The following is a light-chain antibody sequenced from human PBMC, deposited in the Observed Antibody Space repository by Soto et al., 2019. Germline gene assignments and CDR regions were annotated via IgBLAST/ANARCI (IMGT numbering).Light chain of an antibody. CDR3: LQHQTYPLS. J-gene: IGKJ4*01. CDR1: QGIRDD. CDR2: GVS. V-gene: IGKV1-17*01. Sequence: DIQMTQSPSSLSASVGDRVTITCRASQGIRDDLAWYQQKPGKAPTRLIYGVSSLQNGVPSRFSATGSGTEFTLTISSLQPEDFATYYCLQHQTYPLSFGGGTRVEIK.